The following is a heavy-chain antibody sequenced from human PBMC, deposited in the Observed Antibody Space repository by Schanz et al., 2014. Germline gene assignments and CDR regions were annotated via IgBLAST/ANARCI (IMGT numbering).Heavy chain of an antibody. Sequence: VQLVESGGGLVQPGGSLRLSCAASGFTFNSYAMTWVRQAPGKGLEWVSGISGSGGSTYYADSVKGRFTISRDNSKTTLYLQMNSLRAEDTAVYYCAKDLLYGAPMPLNHLDYWGQGTLVTVSS. D-gene: IGHD2-2*01. CDR3: AKDLLYGAPMPLNHLDY. CDR1: GFTFNSYA. J-gene: IGHJ4*02. CDR2: ISGSGGST. V-gene: IGHV3-23*04.